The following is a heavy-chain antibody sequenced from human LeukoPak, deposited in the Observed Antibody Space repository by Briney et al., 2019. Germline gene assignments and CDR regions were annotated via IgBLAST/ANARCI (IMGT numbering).Heavy chain of an antibody. J-gene: IGHJ4*02. V-gene: IGHV3-33*06. D-gene: IGHD1-26*01. CDR3: AKDMDQGGSTGFDY. CDR2: IWYDGSNK. Sequence: GGSLRLSCAASGFTLRGYGMHWVRQAPGKGLEWVAVIWYDGSNKYYADSVKGRFTISRDNSKNTLYLQMNSLRAEDTAVYYCAKDMDQGGSTGFDYWGQGTLVTVPS. CDR1: GFTLRGYG.